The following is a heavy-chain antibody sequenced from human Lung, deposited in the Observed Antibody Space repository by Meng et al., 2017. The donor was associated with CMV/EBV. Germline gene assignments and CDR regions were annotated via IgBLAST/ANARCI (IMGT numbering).Heavy chain of an antibody. CDR1: GYTSTGYG. CDR3: ARGTWNIDY. CDR2: ISTYNGDT. D-gene: IGHD1/OR15-1a*01. Sequence: ASXXVSCKPSGYTSTGYGINWVRQAPGQGLEWMAWISTYNGDTNYAQKFQGRAIVTTETSTGTAHMVLRSLTSDDTAVYFCARGTWNIDYWGQGSLVTVSS. V-gene: IGHV1-18*01. J-gene: IGHJ4*02.